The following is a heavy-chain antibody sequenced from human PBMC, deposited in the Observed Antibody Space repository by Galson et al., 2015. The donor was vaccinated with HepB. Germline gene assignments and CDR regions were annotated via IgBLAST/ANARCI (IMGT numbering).Heavy chain of an antibody. J-gene: IGHJ6*02. CDR2: ISGSGGST. CDR1: GFTFSSYA. Sequence: SLRLSCAASGFTFSSYAMSWVRQAPGKGLEWVSAISGSGGSTYYADSVKGRFTISRDNSKNTLYLQMNSLRAEDTAVYYCAAYCSGGSCYSGYYYYGMDVWGQGTTVTVSS. CDR3: AAYCSGGSCYSGYYYYGMDV. V-gene: IGHV3-23*01. D-gene: IGHD2-15*01.